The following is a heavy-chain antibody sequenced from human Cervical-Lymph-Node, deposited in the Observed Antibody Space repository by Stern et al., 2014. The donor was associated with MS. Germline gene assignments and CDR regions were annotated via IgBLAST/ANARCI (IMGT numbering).Heavy chain of an antibody. Sequence: VQLGQSGPEVKRPGESLKISCQASGYTFTSYWIGWVRQMPGKGLEWIAIIFHGGSDIRYSPSFQGQVTISADKSSSTASLQWNNLKASDTAIYYCARQRYFDYWGQGTLVTVSS. CDR2: IFHGGSDI. CDR3: ARQRYFDY. J-gene: IGHJ4*02. CDR1: GYTFTSYW. V-gene: IGHV5-51*01.